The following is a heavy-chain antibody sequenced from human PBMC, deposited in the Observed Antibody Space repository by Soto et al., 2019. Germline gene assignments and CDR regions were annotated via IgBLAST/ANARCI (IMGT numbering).Heavy chain of an antibody. CDR2: ISGSGST. J-gene: IGHJ5*02. CDR3: VKDYLRWAQS. D-gene: IGHD1-26*01. Sequence: HPGGSLRLSCAASGFTFSDYGMSWVRQAPGKGLEWVSAISGSGSTFYADSVKGRFTISRDNSKNTLYLQMNSLRAEDTAVYYCVKDYLRWAQSWGQGTLVTVSS. V-gene: IGHV3-23*01. CDR1: GFTFSDYG.